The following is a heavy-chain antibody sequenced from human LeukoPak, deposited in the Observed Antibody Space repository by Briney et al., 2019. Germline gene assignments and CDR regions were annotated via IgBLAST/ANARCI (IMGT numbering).Heavy chain of an antibody. CDR2: VNLSSGGT. CDR1: GSTFTFYD. Sequence: ASVKLSRSASGSTFTFYDIPRVRQAPGQGLGWMGWVNLSSGGTNYAQKFPGRVTITSDTSISTAYMELSRLRSNDTAVYYCEREVSEDYDSSSYFAGEIDDWGQGTLVSVSS. J-gene: IGHJ4*02. CDR3: EREVSEDYDSSSYFAGEIDD. D-gene: IGHD3-22*01. V-gene: IGHV1-2*02.